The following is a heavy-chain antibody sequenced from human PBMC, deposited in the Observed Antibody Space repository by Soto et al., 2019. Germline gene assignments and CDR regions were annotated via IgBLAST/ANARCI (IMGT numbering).Heavy chain of an antibody. CDR3: EKESSTTVTTPDAFDI. CDR2: IIPIFGTA. D-gene: IGHD4-17*01. J-gene: IGHJ3*02. Sequence: QVQLVQSGAEVKKPGSSVKVSCKASGGTFSSYAISWVRHAPGQGLEWMGGIIPIFGTANYAQKCQGRVTITADKSTSTDYLELRSLRSEDTAVYYCEKESSTTVTTPDAFDIWGQGTMVTVSS. CDR1: GGTFSSYA. V-gene: IGHV1-69*06.